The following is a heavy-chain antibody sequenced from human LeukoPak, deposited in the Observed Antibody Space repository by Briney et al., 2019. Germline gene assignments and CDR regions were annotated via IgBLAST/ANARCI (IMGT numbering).Heavy chain of an antibody. Sequence: ASVKVSCKASGYTFSGYYMHWVRQAPGQGLEWMGWINPNSGGTDYAQEFQGRVTMTRDTSISTAYMELSRLRSDDTAVYYCASGDRVTMLRGGNIGYFDYWGQGTLVTVSS. V-gene: IGHV1-2*02. J-gene: IGHJ4*02. D-gene: IGHD3-10*01. CDR2: INPNSGGT. CDR1: GYTFSGYY. CDR3: ASGDRVTMLRGGNIGYFDY.